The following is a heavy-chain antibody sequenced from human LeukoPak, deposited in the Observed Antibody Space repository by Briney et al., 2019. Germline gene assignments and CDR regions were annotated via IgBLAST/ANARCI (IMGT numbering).Heavy chain of an antibody. Sequence: GGSLRLSCAASGFTVSSNYMSWVRQAPGKGLEWVSVIYSGGSTYYADSVKGRFTISRDNSKNTLYLQMNSLRAEDTAVYYCARDLNDICTGYYTDYWGQGTLVTVSS. CDR1: GFTVSSNY. CDR2: IYSGGST. D-gene: IGHD3-9*01. J-gene: IGHJ4*02. CDR3: ARDLNDICTGYYTDY. V-gene: IGHV3-66*01.